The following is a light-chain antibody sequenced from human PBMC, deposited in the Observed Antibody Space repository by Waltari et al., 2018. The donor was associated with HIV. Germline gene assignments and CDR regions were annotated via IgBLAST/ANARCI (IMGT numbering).Light chain of an antibody. CDR2: WSS. CDR3: QQYFKSPRT. J-gene: IGKJ1*01. CDR1: QSLFFSSNNGNY. Sequence: DIVMTQSPDSLAVSHGERATINCNSSQSLFFSSNNGNYLAWYQQKPGQPPKLLIYWSSTRKSGVPDRFSGSGSGTDFTLTISSLQAEDAAVYYCQQYFKSPRTFGQGTKVEIK. V-gene: IGKV4-1*01.